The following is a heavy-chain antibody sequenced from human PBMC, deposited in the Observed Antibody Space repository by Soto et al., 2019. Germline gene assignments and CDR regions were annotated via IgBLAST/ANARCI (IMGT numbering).Heavy chain of an antibody. Sequence: EVQLVESGGGLVQPGGSLRLSCAASGFTFSSYDMHWVRQATGKGLEWVSAIGTAGDTYYPGSVKGRFTISRENAKNSLYLQMNSLRAEDTAVYYCARESSGWYGGAYYYYYGMDVWGQGTTVTVSS. CDR1: GFTFSSYD. CDR3: ARESSGWYGGAYYYYYGMDV. D-gene: IGHD6-19*01. CDR2: IGTAGDT. J-gene: IGHJ6*02. V-gene: IGHV3-13*01.